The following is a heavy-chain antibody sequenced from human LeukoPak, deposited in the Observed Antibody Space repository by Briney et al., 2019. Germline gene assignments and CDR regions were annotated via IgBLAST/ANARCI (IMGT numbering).Heavy chain of an antibody. V-gene: IGHV1-8*01. Sequence: SSVKVSCKASGYTFTSYDINWVRQATGQGLEWMGWMNSNSGNTGYAQKFQGRVTMTRNTSISTAYMKLSSLRSEDTAVYYCARVRYYYDSSGYRTTHDYWGQGTLVTVSS. CDR1: GYTFTSYD. D-gene: IGHD3-22*01. J-gene: IGHJ4*02. CDR3: ARVRYYYDSSGYRTTHDY. CDR2: MNSNSGNT.